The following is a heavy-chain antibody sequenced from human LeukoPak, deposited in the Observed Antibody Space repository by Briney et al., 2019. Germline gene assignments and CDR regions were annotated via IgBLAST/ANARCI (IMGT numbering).Heavy chain of an antibody. CDR3: ARVTTYYYDSSGYPVDY. CDR1: GGTFSSYA. D-gene: IGHD3-22*01. V-gene: IGHV1-2*06. CDR2: INPNSGGT. Sequence: ASVKVSCKASGGTFSSYAISWVRQAPGQGLEWMGRINPNSGGTNYAQKFQGRVTMTRDTSISTAYMELSRLRSDDTAVYYCARVTTYYYDSSGYPVDYWGQGTLVTVSS. J-gene: IGHJ4*02.